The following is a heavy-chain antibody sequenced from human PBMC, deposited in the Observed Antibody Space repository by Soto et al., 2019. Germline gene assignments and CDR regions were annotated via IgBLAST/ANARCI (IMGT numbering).Heavy chain of an antibody. CDR3: ERAPKGNGTVVNRYAFDI. D-gene: IGHD2-15*01. Sequence: QVQLVHYGAEVKKPVASVKVYCKASGYACTRYGITWVRQAPGQGLEWIGWISVYNGNTNYAQKLQGRVTMTTDTSTSTAYRELRSLRSEVTSVYYCERAPKGNGTVVNRYAFDIRGQGTMVTFSS. CDR1: GYACTRYG. CDR2: ISVYNGNT. J-gene: IGHJ3*02. V-gene: IGHV1-18*04.